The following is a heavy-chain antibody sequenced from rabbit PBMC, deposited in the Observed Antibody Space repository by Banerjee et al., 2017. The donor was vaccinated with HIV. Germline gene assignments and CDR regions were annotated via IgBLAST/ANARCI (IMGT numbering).Heavy chain of an antibody. CDR3: ASWDDYAGCPYAFNL. CDR2: IDVGSSGTT. V-gene: IGHV1S40*01. D-gene: IGHD6-1*01. Sequence: QQLVESGGGLVNPGAFLTLTCKASGFSFSVGGNMCWVRQAPGKGPEWIACIDVGSSGTTYYASWAKGRFTISKTSSTTVTLQMTSLTAADTATYFCASWDDYAGCPYAFNLWGPGT. J-gene: IGHJ4*01. CDR1: GFSFSVGGN.